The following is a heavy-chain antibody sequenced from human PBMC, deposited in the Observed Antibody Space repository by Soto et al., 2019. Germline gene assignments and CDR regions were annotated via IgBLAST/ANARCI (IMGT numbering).Heavy chain of an antibody. CDR1: GFTFGSSA. J-gene: IGHJ4*02. Sequence: QMQLVQSGPEVKKPGTSVRVSCKASGFTFGSSAVKWVRQARGQRLEWIGWIVVGSGNTYYAQQFQEIVTNTRDMSTSKAYMELSSLGSEDTAVYYCAADRRCSSTRCYPYNFHYWGQGTLVTVSS. CDR3: AADRRCSSTRCYPYNFHY. V-gene: IGHV1-58*01. D-gene: IGHD2-2*01. CDR2: IVVGSGNT.